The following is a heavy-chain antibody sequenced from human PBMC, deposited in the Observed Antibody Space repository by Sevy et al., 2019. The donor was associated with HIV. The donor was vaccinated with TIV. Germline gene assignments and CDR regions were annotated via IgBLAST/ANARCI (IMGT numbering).Heavy chain of an antibody. CDR3: ARGTDCYNSNYYYYYGMDV. CDR2: IYPGYSDT. Sequence: GESLKISCKGSGYSFTSYWIGWVRQMPGKGLEWMGIIYPGYSDTRYSPSFQGQVTISADKSISTAYQKWSSLKASETATYYCARGTDCYNSNYYYYYGMDVWGQGTTVTVSS. V-gene: IGHV5-51*01. D-gene: IGHD2-21*01. CDR1: GYSFTSYW. J-gene: IGHJ6*02.